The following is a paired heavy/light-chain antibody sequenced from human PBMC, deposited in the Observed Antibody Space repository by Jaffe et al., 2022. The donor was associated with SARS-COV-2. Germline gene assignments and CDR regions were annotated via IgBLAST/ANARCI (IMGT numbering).Heavy chain of an antibody. CDR2: IGTNGHYK. J-gene: IGHJ4*02. CDR1: GFNFGTYS. Sequence: EVQLVESGGGRVKPGESLRLSCAASGFNFGTYSMNWVRQTPGKGLECVSSIGTNGHYKFYADSVKGRFTISRDDAKSEVYLEMNSLRLEDTAVYYCARDFLNSSSWPFDHWGQGTLVTVSS. V-gene: IGHV3-21*06. CDR3: ARDFLNSSSWPFDH. D-gene: IGHD6-19*01.
Light chain of an antibody. CDR3: NSRDNTGDHLL. Sequence: SSELTQDPVVSVALGQTVRITCQGDSLRNYYANWYQQKPGQAPLLVLYEKNSRPSGIPHRFSGSISGNTASLTITGAQADDEAVYYCNSRDNTGDHLLFGGGTKLTVL. CDR1: SLRNYY. V-gene: IGLV3-19*01. CDR2: EKN. J-gene: IGLJ2*01.